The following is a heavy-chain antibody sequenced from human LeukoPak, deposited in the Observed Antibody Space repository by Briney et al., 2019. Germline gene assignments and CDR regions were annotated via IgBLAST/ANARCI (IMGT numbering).Heavy chain of an antibody. V-gene: IGHV3-23*01. Sequence: GGSLRLSCAASGFTFSSYAMSWVRQAPGKGLEWVSAISGSGGSTYYADSVKGRFTISRDNSKNTLYLQMNSLRAEDTAVYYCASFITIFGVGAKGGANFDYWGQGTLVTVSS. CDR1: GFTFSSYA. J-gene: IGHJ4*02. CDR2: ISGSGGST. CDR3: ASFITIFGVGAKGGANFDY. D-gene: IGHD3-3*01.